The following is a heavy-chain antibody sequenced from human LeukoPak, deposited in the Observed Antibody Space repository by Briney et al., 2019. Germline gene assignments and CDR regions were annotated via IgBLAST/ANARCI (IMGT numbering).Heavy chain of an antibody. Sequence: ASVKVSCKASGGTFSSYAISWVRQAPGQRLEWMGWINAGNGNTKYSQKFQGRVTITRDTSASTAYMELSSLRSEDTAVYYCARVAVTTTYAFDIWGQGTMVTVSS. J-gene: IGHJ3*02. CDR2: INAGNGNT. CDR1: GGTFSSYA. V-gene: IGHV1-3*01. CDR3: ARVAVTTTYAFDI. D-gene: IGHD4-17*01.